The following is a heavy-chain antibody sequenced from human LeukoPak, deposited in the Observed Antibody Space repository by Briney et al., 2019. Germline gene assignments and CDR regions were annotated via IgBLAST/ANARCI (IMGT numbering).Heavy chain of an antibody. V-gene: IGHV4-59*08. CDR3: ARQNGGYDLGPLDY. D-gene: IGHD5-12*01. CDR2: IYYSGST. J-gene: IGHJ4*02. Sequence: PSETLSLTCTVSGGSINSYYWSWIRQPPGEGLEWVGYIYYSGSTNYNPSLRSRVTISLDTSKNQFSLKLSSVTAADTAVYYCARQNGGYDLGPLDYWSQGTLVTVSS. CDR1: GGSINSYY.